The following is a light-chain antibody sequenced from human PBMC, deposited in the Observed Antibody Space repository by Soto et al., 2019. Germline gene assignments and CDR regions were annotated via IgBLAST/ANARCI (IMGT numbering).Light chain of an antibody. Sequence: DVQMTQSPSSLSASVGDRVTITCRASQDINSYSAWYQQKPGNAPKSLIYGASSLQTGVPSRFSGSESGTDFTLTISNLQPEDSATYYCQQYNIYPLTFGGGTKVEIK. CDR2: GAS. CDR1: QDINSY. V-gene: IGKV1D-16*01. J-gene: IGKJ4*01. CDR3: QQYNIYPLT.